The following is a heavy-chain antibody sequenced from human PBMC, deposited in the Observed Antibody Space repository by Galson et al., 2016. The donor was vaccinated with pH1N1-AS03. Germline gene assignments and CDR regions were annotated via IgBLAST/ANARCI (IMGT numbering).Heavy chain of an antibody. CDR1: GFTFSATN. V-gene: IGHV3-33*06. D-gene: IGHD1-1*01. CDR3: AKGSGD. Sequence: SLRLSCAASGFTFSATNMHWVRQAPGKGLEWVAVSWKDGRNEDYADSVKGRFTISRDNSNNMLFLQMNSLRADDMAVYYCAKGSGDWGPGTLVTVSS. J-gene: IGHJ4*02. CDR2: SWKDGRNE.